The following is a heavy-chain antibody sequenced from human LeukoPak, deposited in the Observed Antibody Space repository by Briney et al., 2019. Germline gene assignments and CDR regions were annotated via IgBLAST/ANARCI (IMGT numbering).Heavy chain of an antibody. CDR1: GFTFSSYW. CDR2: IKEDGSEK. V-gene: IGHV3-7*01. D-gene: IGHD2-21*01. CDR3: TKCGAYRSYDY. J-gene: IGHJ4*02. Sequence: GGSLRLSCAASGFTFSSYWMSWVRQAPGKGLEWVANIKEDGSEKSHADSVKGRFTVSRDNTKNSPYLQMDSLRAEDTAVYYCTKCGAYRSYDYWGQGILVIVFS.